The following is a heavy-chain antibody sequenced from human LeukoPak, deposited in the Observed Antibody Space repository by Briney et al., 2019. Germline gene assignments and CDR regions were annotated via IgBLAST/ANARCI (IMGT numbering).Heavy chain of an antibody. CDR2: ISSNGGST. CDR3: ARGAPDNYYYYYYMDV. J-gene: IGHJ6*03. Sequence: GGSLRLSCAASGFTFSSYAMHWVRQAPGKGLEYVSAISSNGGSTYYANSVKGRFTISRDNSKNTLYLQMGSLRAEDMAVYYCARGAPDNYYYYYYMDVWGKGTTVTVSS. V-gene: IGHV3-64*01. D-gene: IGHD1-14*01. CDR1: GFTFSSYA.